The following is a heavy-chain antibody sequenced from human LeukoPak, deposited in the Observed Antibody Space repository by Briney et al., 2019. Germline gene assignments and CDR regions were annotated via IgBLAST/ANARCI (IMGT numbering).Heavy chain of an antibody. CDR3: AKDASRSLLWFGELLSN. J-gene: IGHJ4*02. CDR1: GFTFSSYW. Sequence: PGGSLRLSCAASGFTFSSYWMSWVRQAPGKGLEWVANIKQDGSEKYYVDSVKGRFTISRDNAKNSLYLQMNSLRAEDTAVYYCAKDASRSLLWFGELLSNWGQGTLVTVSS. V-gene: IGHV3-7*01. CDR2: IKQDGSEK. D-gene: IGHD3-10*01.